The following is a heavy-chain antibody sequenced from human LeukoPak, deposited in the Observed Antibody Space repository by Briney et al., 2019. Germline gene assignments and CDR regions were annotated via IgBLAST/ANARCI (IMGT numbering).Heavy chain of an antibody. CDR2: ISAYNGNT. Sequence: GASVKVSCKASGYTFTSYGISWVRQAPGQGLEWMGWISAYNGNTNYAQKLQGRVTMTTDTSISTAYMELSRLRSDDTAVYYCARAARVREIEFDAFDIWGQGTMVTVSS. J-gene: IGHJ3*02. V-gene: IGHV1-18*01. D-gene: IGHD3-10*01. CDR1: GYTFTSYG. CDR3: ARAARVREIEFDAFDI.